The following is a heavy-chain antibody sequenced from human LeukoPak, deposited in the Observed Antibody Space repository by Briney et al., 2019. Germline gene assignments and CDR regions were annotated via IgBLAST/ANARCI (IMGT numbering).Heavy chain of an antibody. CDR3: AKGYSSFDY. J-gene: IGHJ4*02. Sequence: PGGSLRLSCAASGFTFSSYSMNWVRQAPGKGLEWVSSISSSSSYIYYADSVKVRFTISRDSAKNSLYLQMNSLRAEDTAVYYCAKGYSSFDYWGQGTLVTVSS. CDR2: ISSSSSYI. CDR1: GFTFSSYS. V-gene: IGHV3-21*01. D-gene: IGHD6-13*01.